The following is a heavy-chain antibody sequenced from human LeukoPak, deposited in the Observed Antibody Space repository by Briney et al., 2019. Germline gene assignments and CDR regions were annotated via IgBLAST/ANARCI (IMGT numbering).Heavy chain of an antibody. V-gene: IGHV4-34*01. D-gene: IGHD5-12*01. Sequence: SETLSLTCAVYGGSFSGYYWSWIRQPPGKGLEWIGEINHSGSTNYNPSLKSRVTISVDTSKNQFSLKLSSVTAADTAVYYCARGLGYSGYDQYYYYYMDVWGKGTTVTVFS. CDR3: ARGLGYSGYDQYYYYYMDV. CDR2: INHSGST. CDR1: GGSFSGYY. J-gene: IGHJ6*03.